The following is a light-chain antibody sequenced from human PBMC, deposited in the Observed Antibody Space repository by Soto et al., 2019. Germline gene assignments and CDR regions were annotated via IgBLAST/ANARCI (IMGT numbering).Light chain of an antibody. CDR1: SSDVGGYDY. J-gene: IGLJ1*01. CDR3: SSYTSSSTYV. V-gene: IGLV2-14*01. Sequence: QSALTQPASVSGSPGQSITISCTGTSSDVGGYDYVSWFQQHPGKAPKLMISEVSNRPSGVSNRFSGSKSGNTASLTISGLQAEDEADYYCSSYTSSSTYVFGTGTKATVL. CDR2: EVS.